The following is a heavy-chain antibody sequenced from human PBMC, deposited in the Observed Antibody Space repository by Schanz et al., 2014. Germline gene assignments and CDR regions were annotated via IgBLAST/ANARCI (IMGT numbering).Heavy chain of an antibody. J-gene: IGHJ4*02. D-gene: IGHD6-25*01. CDR3: AKVRYSSGWRGDYFDE. Sequence: EVQLLESGGGLVQPGGSLRLSCASSGFSFTTYAMSWVRQAPGKGLEWVSSISSGGGSTYYADSVKGRFTISRDNSKNTVYIQMNSLRAEDTAVYYCAKVRYSSGWRGDYFDEWGQGTLVTVAS. V-gene: IGHV3-23*01. CDR2: ISSGGGST. CDR1: GFSFTTYA.